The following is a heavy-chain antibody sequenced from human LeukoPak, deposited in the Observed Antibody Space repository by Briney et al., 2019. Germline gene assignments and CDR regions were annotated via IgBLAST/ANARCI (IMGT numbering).Heavy chain of an antibody. CDR1: GGSFSGYY. V-gene: IGHV4-59*08. Sequence: SETLSLTCAVYGGSFSGYYWSWIRQPPGKGLEWIGYIYYSGSTNYNPSLKSRVTISVDTSKNQFSLELSSVTAADTAVYYCARGRDSRGYQFMGFDSWGQGTLVTVSS. D-gene: IGHD3-22*01. CDR3: ARGRDSRGYQFMGFDS. CDR2: IYYSGST. J-gene: IGHJ4*02.